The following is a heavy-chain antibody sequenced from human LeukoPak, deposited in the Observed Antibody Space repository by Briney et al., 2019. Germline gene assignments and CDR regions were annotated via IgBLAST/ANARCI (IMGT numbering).Heavy chain of an antibody. CDR1: GFTLDDYG. Sequence: GGSLRLSCAASGFTLDDYGMSGVRQAPGKGREWVSGINWNGGSTGYADSVKGRFTISRDNDKNSLYLQINSLRDEDTALYYCARGNYYYDSSGYHSLDYWGQGTLVTVSS. CDR3: ARGNYYYDSSGYHSLDY. CDR2: INWNGGST. J-gene: IGHJ4*02. V-gene: IGHV3-20*04. D-gene: IGHD3-22*01.